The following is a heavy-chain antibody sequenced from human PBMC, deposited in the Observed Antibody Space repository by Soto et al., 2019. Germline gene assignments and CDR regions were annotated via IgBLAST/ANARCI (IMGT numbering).Heavy chain of an antibody. CDR3: AGERAPGQGSRDP. J-gene: IGHJ5*02. Sequence: ASVKVSCKASGYTFTSYYMHWVRQAPGQGLEWMGIINPSGGSTSYAQKFQGRVTMARDTSTSTVYMELSSLRSEDTAVYYWAGERAPGQGSRDPWGQGTRGTASS. V-gene: IGHV1-46*01. CDR1: GYTFTSYY. CDR2: INPSGGST. D-gene: IGHD7-27*01.